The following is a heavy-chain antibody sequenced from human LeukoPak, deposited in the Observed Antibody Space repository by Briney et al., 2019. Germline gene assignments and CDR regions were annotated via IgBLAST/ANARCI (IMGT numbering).Heavy chain of an antibody. CDR3: SRYCATTSCPGHYYGMDI. Sequence: PGGSLRLSCAASGFTFDGYVMHWVRQAPGKGLEWVSLISGDASGRYYAASVKGRFTISRDNSKNSLYLQMNSLRAEDTAVYYCSRYCATTSCPGHYYGMDIWGQGTTVTVSS. V-gene: IGHV3-43*02. J-gene: IGHJ6*02. D-gene: IGHD2-2*01. CDR1: GFTFDGYV. CDR2: ISGDASGR.